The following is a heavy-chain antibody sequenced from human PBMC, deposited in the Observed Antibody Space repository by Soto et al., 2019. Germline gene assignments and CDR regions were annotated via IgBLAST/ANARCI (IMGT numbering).Heavy chain of an antibody. Sequence: ASVKVSCKASGYSFTGYYMHWVRQAPGQGLEWMGWINPKSGGTNYAQKFQGWVTMTRDTSISTAHMELNRLRSDDTAIYYCARDAYYYESSAYQGWFDPWGQGTLVTVSS. CDR1: GYSFTGYY. J-gene: IGHJ5*02. CDR3: ARDAYYYESSAYQGWFDP. V-gene: IGHV1-2*04. CDR2: INPKSGGT. D-gene: IGHD3-22*01.